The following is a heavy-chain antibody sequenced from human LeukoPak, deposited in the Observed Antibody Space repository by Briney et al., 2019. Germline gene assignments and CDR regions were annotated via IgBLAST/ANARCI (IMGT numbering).Heavy chain of an antibody. J-gene: IGHJ4*02. Sequence: GECLKISCKGSGYSFTSYWIGWVRQMPGKGLEWMGIIYPGDSDTRYSPSFQGQVTISADKSISTAYLQWSSLKASDTAMYYCARLPPFLSIVGVFDYWGQGTLVTVSS. CDR1: GYSFTSYW. V-gene: IGHV5-51*01. CDR2: IYPGDSDT. D-gene: IGHD1-26*01. CDR3: ARLPPFLSIVGVFDY.